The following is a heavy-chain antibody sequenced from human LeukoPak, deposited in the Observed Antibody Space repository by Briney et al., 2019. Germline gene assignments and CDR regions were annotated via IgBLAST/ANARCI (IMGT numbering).Heavy chain of an antibody. CDR2: ISSSSSYI. Sequence: PGGSLRLSCAASGFTFSSYSMNWVRQAPGKGLEWVSSISSSSSYIYYADSVKGRFTISRDNAKNSLYLQMNSLRAEDPAVYYCARDRVSSWYFDYWGQGTLVTVSS. V-gene: IGHV3-21*01. J-gene: IGHJ4*02. CDR1: GFTFSSYS. CDR3: ARDRVSSWYFDY. D-gene: IGHD6-13*01.